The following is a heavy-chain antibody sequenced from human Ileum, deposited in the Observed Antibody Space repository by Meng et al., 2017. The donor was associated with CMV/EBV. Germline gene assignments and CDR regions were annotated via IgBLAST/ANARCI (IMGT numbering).Heavy chain of an antibody. J-gene: IGHJ4*02. V-gene: IGHV3-23*01. CDR3: VKDEFCCNSGNCYEGCPYYLGN. CDR1: GFTFDDYG. D-gene: IGHD2-21*01. Sequence: GGSLRLSCAASGFTFDDYGMNWVRQAPGKGLEWVSGISVSGGNTFYAASVEGRFTVSRDNSKNTLYLQMSSLRAEDTALYYCVKDEFCCNSGNCYEGCPYYLGNWGRGTLVTVSS. CDR2: ISVSGGNT.